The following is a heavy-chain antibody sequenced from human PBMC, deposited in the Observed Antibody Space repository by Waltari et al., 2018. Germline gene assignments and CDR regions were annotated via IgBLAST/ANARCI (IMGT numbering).Heavy chain of an antibody. CDR1: GCTFRSYG. D-gene: IGHD2-21*01. CDR3: ASGDSKTAEDAFDI. CDR2: IWYDGSNK. V-gene: IGHV3-33*01. J-gene: IGHJ3*02. Sequence: QVQLVESGGGVVQPGRSLRLSCAESGCTFRSYGTPWVRQAPGKGLEWVAVIWYDGSNKYYADSVKGRFTISRDNSKNTLYLQMNSLRAEDTAVYYCASGDSKTAEDAFDIWGQGTMVTVSS.